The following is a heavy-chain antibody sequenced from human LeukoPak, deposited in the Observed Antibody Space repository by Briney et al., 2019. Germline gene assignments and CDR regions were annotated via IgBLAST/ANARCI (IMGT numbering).Heavy chain of an antibody. CDR3: ARAFTYSSSWPPFDY. Sequence: PGGSLRLSCSASGFTFNTYTMYWVRQAPGKGLEWVSGISDGGGSTHYADSVKGRFTISRDNSKNTLYLQMNSLRAEDTAVYYCARAFTYSSSWPPFDYWGQGTLVTVSS. CDR1: GFTFNTYT. CDR2: ISDGGGST. D-gene: IGHD6-13*01. V-gene: IGHV3-23*01. J-gene: IGHJ4*02.